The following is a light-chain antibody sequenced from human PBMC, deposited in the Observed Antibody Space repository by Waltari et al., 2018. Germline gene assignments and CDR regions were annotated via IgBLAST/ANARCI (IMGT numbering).Light chain of an antibody. CDR3: QTWGTGIGV. J-gene: IGLJ2*01. Sequence: QLVLTQSPSASASLGASVKLTCTLSSGHSSYAIAWHPQQPEKGPRYLMKINSDGSHSKGDGIPDRFSGSSSGAERYLTISSLQSEDEADYYCQTWGTGIGVFGGGTKLTVL. CDR2: INSDGSH. V-gene: IGLV4-69*01. CDR1: SGHSSYA.